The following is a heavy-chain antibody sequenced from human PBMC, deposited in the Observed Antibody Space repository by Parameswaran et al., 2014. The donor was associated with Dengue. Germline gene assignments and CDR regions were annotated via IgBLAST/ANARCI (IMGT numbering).Heavy chain of an antibody. CDR2: ISSSSSYT. D-gene: IGHD3-22*01. V-gene: IGHV3-11*05. CDR3: ARALSHYYDSSGYYYYYYYGMDV. J-gene: IGHJ6*02. Sequence: VRQMPRERGWSGVSYISSSSSYTKYADSGKGRFTISRDNAKNSLYLQMNSLGAEDTAVYYCARALSHYYDSSGYYYYYYYGMDVWGQGTTVTVSS.